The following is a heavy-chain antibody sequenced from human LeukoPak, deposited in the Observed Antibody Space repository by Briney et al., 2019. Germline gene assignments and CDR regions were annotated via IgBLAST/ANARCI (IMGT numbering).Heavy chain of an antibody. J-gene: IGHJ4*02. CDR3: ASQEGGMAVAGYFDY. Sequence: GGSLRLSCAASGFTFDDYGMSWVRQAPGKGLEWVSGINWNGGSTGYADSMKGRFTISRDNAKNSLYLQMNSLRAEDTSLYYCASQEGGMAVAGYFDYWGQGTLVTVSS. D-gene: IGHD6-19*01. CDR2: INWNGGST. CDR1: GFTFDDYG. V-gene: IGHV3-20*04.